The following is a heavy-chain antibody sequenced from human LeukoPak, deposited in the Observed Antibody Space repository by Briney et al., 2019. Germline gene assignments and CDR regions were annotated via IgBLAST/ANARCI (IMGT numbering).Heavy chain of an antibody. CDR3: ARHSGSGSLSRPFDP. V-gene: IGHV4-39*01. D-gene: IGHD3-10*01. Sequence: SETLSLTCSVSGASVTSGEFYWRWLRQPPGQGPEWIATVYYTRSTYYNPSLKRRVTISIDTSKHQFSLRLTSVTATDTAIYHCARHSGSGSLSRPFDPWGQGTLVTDSS. CDR1: GASVTSGEFY. J-gene: IGHJ5*02. CDR2: VYYTRST.